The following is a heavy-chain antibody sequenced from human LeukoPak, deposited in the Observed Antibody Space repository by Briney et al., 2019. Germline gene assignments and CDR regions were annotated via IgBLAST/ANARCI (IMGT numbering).Heavy chain of an antibody. D-gene: IGHD3-9*01. CDR2: IIPIFGTA. CDR1: GGTFSSYA. Sequence: ASVKVSCKASGGTFSSYAISWVRQAPGQGLEWMGGIIPIFGTANYAQKFQGRVTITADKSTSTAYMELSSLRSEDTAVYYCAGGGGFDYDILTGYYQFDYWGQGTLVTVSS. CDR3: AGGGGFDYDILTGYYQFDY. J-gene: IGHJ4*02. V-gene: IGHV1-69*06.